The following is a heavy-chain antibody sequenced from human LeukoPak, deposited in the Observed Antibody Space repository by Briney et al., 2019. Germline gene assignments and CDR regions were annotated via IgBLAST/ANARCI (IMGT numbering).Heavy chain of an antibody. J-gene: IGHJ4*02. D-gene: IGHD3-16*02. Sequence: ASVTVSCKASGGTFSSYAISWVRQAPGQGLEWMGGIIPIFGTANYAQKFQGRVTITADESTSTAYMELSSLRSEDTAVYYCARARGITFGGVIVNRFDYWGQGTLVTVSS. V-gene: IGHV1-69*13. CDR1: GGTFSSYA. CDR2: IIPIFGTA. CDR3: ARARGITFGGVIVNRFDY.